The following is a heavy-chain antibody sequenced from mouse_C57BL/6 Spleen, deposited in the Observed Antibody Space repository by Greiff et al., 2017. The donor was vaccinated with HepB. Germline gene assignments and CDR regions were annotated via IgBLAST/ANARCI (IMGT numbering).Heavy chain of an antibody. Sequence: DVKLQESGPGLVKPSQSLSLTCSVTGYSITSGYYWNWIRQFPGNKLEWMGYISYDGSNNYNPSLKNRISITRDTSKNQFFLKLNSVTTEDTATYYCAIYYDYDGWFAYWGQGTLVTVSA. CDR2: ISYDGSN. J-gene: IGHJ3*01. D-gene: IGHD2-4*01. V-gene: IGHV3-6*01. CDR1: GYSITSGYY. CDR3: AIYYDYDGWFAY.